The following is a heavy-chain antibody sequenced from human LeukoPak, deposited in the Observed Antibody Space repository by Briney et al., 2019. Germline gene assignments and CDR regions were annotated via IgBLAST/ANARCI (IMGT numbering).Heavy chain of an antibody. CDR1: GGSFSGYS. CDR2: IYHSGST. J-gene: IGHJ3*02. CDR3: ARASHTYYDFWSGYSPPNDAFDI. D-gene: IGHD3-3*01. V-gene: IGHV4-30-2*01. Sequence: SETLSLTCAVYGGSFSGYSWSWIRQPPGKGLEWIGYIYHSGSTYYNPSLKSRVTISVDRSKNQFSLKLSSVTAADTAVYYCARASHTYYDFWSGYSPPNDAFDIWGQGTMVTVSS.